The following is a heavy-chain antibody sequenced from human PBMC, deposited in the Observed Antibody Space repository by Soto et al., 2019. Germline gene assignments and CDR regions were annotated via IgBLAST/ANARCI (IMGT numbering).Heavy chain of an antibody. Sequence: GGSLRLSCAASGFTFSSYAMHWVRQAPGKGLEWVAVISYDGSNKYYADSVKGRFTISRDNSKNTLYLQMNSLRAEDTAVYYCASGGRVVPRYGMDVWGQGTTVTVSS. CDR3: ASGGRVVPRYGMDV. V-gene: IGHV3-30-3*01. J-gene: IGHJ6*02. CDR1: GFTFSSYA. CDR2: ISYDGSNK. D-gene: IGHD2-2*01.